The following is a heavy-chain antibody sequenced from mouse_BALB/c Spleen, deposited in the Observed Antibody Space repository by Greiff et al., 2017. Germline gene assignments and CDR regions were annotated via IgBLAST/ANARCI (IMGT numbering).Heavy chain of an antibody. D-gene: IGHD1-1*01. Sequence: EVQRVESGGGLVKPGGSLKLSCAASGFTFSSYAMSWVRQTPEKRLEWVASISSGGSTYYPDSVKGRFTISRDNARNILYRQMSSLRSEDTAMYYCARWGYYGSSYGGNYFDYWGQGTTLTVSS. V-gene: IGHV5-6-5*01. J-gene: IGHJ2*01. CDR1: GFTFSSYA. CDR3: ARWGYYGSSYGGNYFDY. CDR2: ISSGGST.